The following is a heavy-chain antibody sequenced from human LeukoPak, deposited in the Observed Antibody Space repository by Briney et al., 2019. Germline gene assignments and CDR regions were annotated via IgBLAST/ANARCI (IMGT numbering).Heavy chain of an antibody. CDR1: VYSISSGYY. Sequence: SETLSLTCTVSVYSISSGYYWGWIRQPPGKGLEWIGSIHHSGITYYNPSLKSRVTISVDTSKNQFSLRVDSVTAADTAVYYCARDKGGVEATSPNFDYWGQGTLVTVSS. D-gene: IGHD1-26*01. V-gene: IGHV4-38-2*02. CDR2: IHHSGIT. CDR3: ARDKGGVEATSPNFDY. J-gene: IGHJ4*02.